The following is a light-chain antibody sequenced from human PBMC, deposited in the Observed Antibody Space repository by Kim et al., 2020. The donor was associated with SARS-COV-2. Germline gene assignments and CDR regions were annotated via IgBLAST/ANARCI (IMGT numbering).Light chain of an antibody. CDR3: QAWDSSVI. V-gene: IGLV3-1*01. CDR2: EGR. CDR1: KLGDKY. Sequence: VSVSPVQTTSITCSGDKLGDKYLSWYQHKPGQSPVLVIFEGRKRPSGIPERFSGSNSGNTATLTISGTQAMDEADYYCQAWDSSVIFGGGTQLTVL. J-gene: IGLJ2*01.